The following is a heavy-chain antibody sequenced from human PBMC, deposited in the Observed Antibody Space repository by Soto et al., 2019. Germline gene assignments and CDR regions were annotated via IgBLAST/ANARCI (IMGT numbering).Heavy chain of an antibody. Sequence: QVQLVESGGGVVQPGRSLGLSCVASGFSFNKFGMHWVRQAPGKGLEWVAVISYDGTNKFHADSVKGRFSLSRDNSKNTLSLHMNSLTTDDTGVYWCATDHGNGWCEIESWGQGTLVSVSS. CDR3: ATDHGNGWCEIES. CDR1: GFSFNKFG. CDR2: ISYDGTNK. J-gene: IGHJ4*02. D-gene: IGHD6-19*01. V-gene: IGHV3-30*03.